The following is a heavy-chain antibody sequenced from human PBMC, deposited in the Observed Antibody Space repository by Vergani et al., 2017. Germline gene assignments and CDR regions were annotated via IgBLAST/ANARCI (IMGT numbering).Heavy chain of an antibody. CDR1: DGSITSGNYY. Sequence: QVQLQESGPGLVKPSETLFLTCTVSDGSITSGNYYLTWIRQPAGKVLEWIGRIHASGSTNYNPSLKSRVTMSVDTSKNQFSLKLSSVTATDTAMYYCARLTTAPRVGYHPYMDVWGKGTTGTVSS. D-gene: IGHD5-12*01. CDR2: IHASGST. J-gene: IGHJ6*03. CDR3: ARLTTAPRVGYHPYMDV. V-gene: IGHV4-61*02.